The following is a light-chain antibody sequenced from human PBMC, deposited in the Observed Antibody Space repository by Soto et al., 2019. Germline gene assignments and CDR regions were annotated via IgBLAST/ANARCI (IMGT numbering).Light chain of an antibody. J-gene: IGLJ1*01. CDR1: SSGVGSNT. CDR2: SND. CDR3: ATWDDSLFGHV. V-gene: IGLV1-44*01. Sequence: QSALTRPPSASATPGQRVTISCSGRSSGVGSNTVNWYQQFPGAAPKLLIYSNDQRPSGVPDRFSASKSGTSASLAISGLQSEDEADYYCATWDDSLFGHVFGTGTKVTVL.